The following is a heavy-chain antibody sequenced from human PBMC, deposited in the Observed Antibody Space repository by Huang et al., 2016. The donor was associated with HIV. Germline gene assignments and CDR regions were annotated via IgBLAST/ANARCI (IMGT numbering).Heavy chain of an antibody. J-gene: IGHJ5*02. CDR3: ARGRGTSWSFFDT. CDR1: GDSLSGFF. Sequence: QVRLDQWGAGLLKPSETLTLTCAVYGDSLSGFFWSWIRQSPGRDLEWIGEITQRGRTNYNPSLKSRVTIAIDTSKKQFSLKLKSVTADDTSTYYCARGRGTSWSFFDTWGQGSFVTVSS. CDR2: ITQRGRT. V-gene: IGHV4-34*01. D-gene: IGHD2-2*01.